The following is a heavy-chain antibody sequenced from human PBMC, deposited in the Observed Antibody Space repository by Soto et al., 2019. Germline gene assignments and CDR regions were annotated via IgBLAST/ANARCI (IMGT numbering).Heavy chain of an antibody. CDR2: INHDGYS. D-gene: IGHD1-1*01. Sequence: QVQLQQSGPGLVKPSETLSLTCTVSGGSIINYYCSWFRQSPGKGLEWIGCINHDGYSAYNLSLKRRITMSADTSKAQFSLMRDSVPATDTAVDYCARQGYGPQHGLVDAWGQGTTVIVSS. J-gene: IGHJ6*02. CDR3: ARQGYGPQHGLVDA. V-gene: IGHV4-59*08. CDR1: GGSIINYY.